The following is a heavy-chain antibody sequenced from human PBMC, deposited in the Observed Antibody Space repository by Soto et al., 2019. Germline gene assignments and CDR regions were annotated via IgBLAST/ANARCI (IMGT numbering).Heavy chain of an antibody. D-gene: IGHD3-3*01. CDR1: GHTFTSYG. Sequence: GASVKVSCKASGHTFTSYGISWVRQAPGQGLEWMGWISAYNGNTNYAQKLQGRVTMTTDTSTSTAYMELRSLRSDDTAVYYCARDGLRFLEWARGWFDPWGQGTLVTVSS. CDR2: ISAYNGNT. J-gene: IGHJ5*02. V-gene: IGHV1-18*04. CDR3: ARDGLRFLEWARGWFDP.